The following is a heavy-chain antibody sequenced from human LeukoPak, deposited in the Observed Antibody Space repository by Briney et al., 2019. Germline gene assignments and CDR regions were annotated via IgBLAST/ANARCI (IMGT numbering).Heavy chain of an antibody. J-gene: IGHJ4*02. Sequence: GGSLRLSCAASGFTFSSYAMHWVRQAQGKGLEYVSAISSNGGSTYYANSVKGRFTISRDNSKNTLYLQMGSLRAEDMAVYYCARMADCSSTSCYFDYWGQGTLVTVSS. CDR3: ARMADCSSTSCYFDY. V-gene: IGHV3-64*01. CDR2: ISSNGGST. CDR1: GFTFSSYA. D-gene: IGHD2-2*01.